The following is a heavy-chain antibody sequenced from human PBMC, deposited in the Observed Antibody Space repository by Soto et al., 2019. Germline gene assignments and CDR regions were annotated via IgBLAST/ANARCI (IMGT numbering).Heavy chain of an antibody. CDR2: ISGRDGNI. CDR1: GFTFSDSF. V-gene: IGHV3-11*01. CDR3: AGDQGPNYMAV. J-gene: IGHJ6*03. Sequence: QVQLVESGGGLVKPGGSLRLSCAASGFTFSDSFMSWRRQTPGKGLGWLLYISGRDGNIYYADSVRGRFTISRDNAKNSVYLQMNSLRAEDTALYYCAGDQGPNYMAVLGKGTTVTVS.